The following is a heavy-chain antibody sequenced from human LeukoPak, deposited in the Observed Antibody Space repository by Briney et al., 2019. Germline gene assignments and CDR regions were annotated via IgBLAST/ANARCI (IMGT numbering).Heavy chain of an antibody. CDR1: GFTFSSYS. Sequence: GGSQRLSCAASGFTFSSYSMNWVRQAPGKGLEWVSSISSGSTYMYYADSVKGRFTISRDNAQNSVFLQMNSLRAEDTAVYYCGRVGGRSKAAKGDAFDIWGQGTMVVVSS. J-gene: IGHJ3*02. V-gene: IGHV3-21*06. CDR3: GRVGGRSKAAKGDAFDI. CDR2: ISSGSTYM. D-gene: IGHD6-6*01.